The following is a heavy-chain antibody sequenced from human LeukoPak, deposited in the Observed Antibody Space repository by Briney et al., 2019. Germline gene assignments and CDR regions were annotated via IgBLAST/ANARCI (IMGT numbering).Heavy chain of an antibody. J-gene: IGHJ4*02. V-gene: IGHV5-51*01. Sequence: GGALKLSCQGSGYSFTTYWIGWVRQMPGKGLEWMGIIFPGDSDTRYSPSFQGQVTSSADKSINTACLQWSSLEASDTAMYYCARHGDGGSSFDYWGQRTLVTVSS. D-gene: IGHD3-16*01. CDR2: IFPGDSDT. CDR1: GYSFTTYW. CDR3: ARHGDGGSSFDY.